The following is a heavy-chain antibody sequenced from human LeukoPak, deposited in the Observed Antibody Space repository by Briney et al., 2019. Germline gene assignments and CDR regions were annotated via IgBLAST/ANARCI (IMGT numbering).Heavy chain of an antibody. Sequence: PSETLSLTCSVSGASIRDYYWTWIRRPPGKRLRWIGSISHSGSTKYNPSLNSRVSISIDTSRDQFSLKLRSVTAADTAVYYCAREPRYYRDSYYSYMDVWGKGTTVTVSS. CDR1: GASIRDYY. V-gene: IGHV4-59*01. CDR2: ISHSGST. J-gene: IGHJ6*03. CDR3: AREPRYYRDSYYSYMDV. D-gene: IGHD3-22*01.